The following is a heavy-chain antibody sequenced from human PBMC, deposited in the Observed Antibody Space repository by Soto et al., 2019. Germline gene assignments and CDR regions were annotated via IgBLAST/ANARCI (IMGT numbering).Heavy chain of an antibody. V-gene: IGHV4-30-4*01. CDR2: IYYSGST. Sequence: SETLSLTCTVPGGSISSGDYYWSWIRQPPGKGLEWIGYIYYSGSTYYNPSLKSRVTISVDTSKNQFSLKLSSVTAADTAVYYCARGRSGYDEYFDYWGQGTLVTVSS. D-gene: IGHD5-12*01. CDR1: GGSISSGDYY. CDR3: ARGRSGYDEYFDY. J-gene: IGHJ4*02.